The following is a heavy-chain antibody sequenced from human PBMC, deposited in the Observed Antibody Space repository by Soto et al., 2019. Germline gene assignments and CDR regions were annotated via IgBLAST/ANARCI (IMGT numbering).Heavy chain of an antibody. CDR1: GFTFSSYG. V-gene: IGHV3-48*02. D-gene: IGHD6-19*01. J-gene: IGHJ4*02. CDR3: AREISVAGGHCDY. CDR2: ISSSSSTI. Sequence: EVQLVESGGGLVQPGGSLRLSCTASGFTFSSYGMNWVRQAPGKGLEWVSSISSSSSTIYYADSVRGRFTISRDNAKNSLYLQMNSLRDEDTAVYYCAREISVAGGHCDYLGQGTLVTVSS.